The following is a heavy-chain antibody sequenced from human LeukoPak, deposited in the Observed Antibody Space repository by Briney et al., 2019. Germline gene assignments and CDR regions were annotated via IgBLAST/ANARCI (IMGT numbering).Heavy chain of an antibody. CDR3: ARVSPPAYYYYMDV. CDR2: IYTSGST. J-gene: IGHJ6*03. CDR1: GGSISSYY. V-gene: IGHV4-4*09. Sequence: SETLSLTCTVSGGSISSYYWSWIRQPPGKGLEWIGYIYTSGSTNYNPSLKSRVTISVDTSKNQFSLKLSSVTAADTAVYYCARVSPPAYYYYMDVWGKGTTVTVSS.